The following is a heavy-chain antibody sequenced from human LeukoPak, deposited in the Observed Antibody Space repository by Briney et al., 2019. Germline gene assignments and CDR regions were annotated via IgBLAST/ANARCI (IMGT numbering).Heavy chain of an antibody. J-gene: IGHJ5*02. Sequence: ASETLSLTCTVSGGSISYYYWNWIRQPPGKGLEWIGYIYYSGSTNYNPSLKSRVTISVDTSKNQFSLKLSSVTATDTAVYYCARGRRPFDPWGQGTLVTVSS. CDR3: ARGRRPFDP. V-gene: IGHV4-59*01. CDR1: GGSISYYY. CDR2: IYYSGST.